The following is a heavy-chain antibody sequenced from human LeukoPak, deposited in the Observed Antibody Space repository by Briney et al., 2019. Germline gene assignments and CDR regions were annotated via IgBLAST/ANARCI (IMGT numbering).Heavy chain of an antibody. CDR2: ISGGSSSI. V-gene: IGHV3-48*02. J-gene: IGHJ4*02. CDR3: ARGAGPYYDHVWGSYFDY. Sequence: PGGSLRLSCAASGFTFSTYSMNWVRQAPGKGLEWVSYISGGSSSIYYADSVKGRFTISRDSAKNSLYLQMNSLRDEDTAVYYCARGAGPYYDHVWGSYFDYWGQGTLVTVSS. CDR1: GFTFSTYS. D-gene: IGHD3-16*01.